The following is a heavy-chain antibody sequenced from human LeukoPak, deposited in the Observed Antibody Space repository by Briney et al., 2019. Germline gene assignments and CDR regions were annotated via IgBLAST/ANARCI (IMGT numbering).Heavy chain of an antibody. CDR3: ARGEDFERYYLAY. CDR2: IYTSGST. Sequence: SQTLSLTCTVSGGSISSATYYWSWIRQPAGKGLEWIGRIYTSGSTNYNPSLKSRITISVDTSKNQFSLKLSSVTAADTAVYFCARGEDFERYYLAYWGQGTLVTVSS. D-gene: IGHD3-9*01. CDR1: GGSISSATYY. V-gene: IGHV4-61*02. J-gene: IGHJ4*02.